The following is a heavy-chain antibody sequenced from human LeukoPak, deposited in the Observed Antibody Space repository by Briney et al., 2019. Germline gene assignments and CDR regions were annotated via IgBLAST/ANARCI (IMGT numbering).Heavy chain of an antibody. CDR2: INPSGGST. Sequence: ASVKVSCKVSGYTFTSYYMHWVRQAPGQGLEWMGIINPSGGSTSYAQKFQGRVTMTRDTSTSTVYMELSSLRSEDTAVYYCAADTYYYGSGTKNWFDPWGQGTLVTVSS. CDR1: GYTFTSYY. V-gene: IGHV1-46*01. CDR3: AADTYYYGSGTKNWFDP. D-gene: IGHD3-10*01. J-gene: IGHJ5*02.